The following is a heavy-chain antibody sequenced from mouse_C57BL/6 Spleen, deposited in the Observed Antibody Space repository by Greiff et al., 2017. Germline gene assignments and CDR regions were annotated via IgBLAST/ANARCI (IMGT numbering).Heavy chain of an antibody. CDR1: GYAFSSSW. Sequence: QVQLQQSGPELVKPGASVKISCKASGYAFSSSWMNWVKQRPGKGLEWIGRIYPGDGDTNYNGKFKGKATLTADKSSSTAYMQLSSLTSEDSAVYFCARSVQLGYYFDYWGQGTTLTVSS. V-gene: IGHV1-82*01. CDR2: IYPGDGDT. CDR3: ARSVQLGYYFDY. J-gene: IGHJ2*01. D-gene: IGHD3-1*01.